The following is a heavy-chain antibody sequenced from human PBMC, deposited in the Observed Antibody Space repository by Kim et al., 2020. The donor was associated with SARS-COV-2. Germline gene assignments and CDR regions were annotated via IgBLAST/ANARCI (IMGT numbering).Heavy chain of an antibody. CDR1: GFTFSDYY. Sequence: GGSLRLSCAASGFTFSDYYMSWIRQAPGKGLEWVSYISSSSSYTNYAASVKGRSTISRDNAKNSLYLQMNSLRAEATAVYYCARVAGDDIVVVPAASRNWYFDLWGRGTLVTVSS. J-gene: IGHJ2*01. V-gene: IGHV3-11*05. CDR3: ARVAGDDIVVVPAASRNWYFDL. CDR2: ISSSSSYT. D-gene: IGHD2-2*01.